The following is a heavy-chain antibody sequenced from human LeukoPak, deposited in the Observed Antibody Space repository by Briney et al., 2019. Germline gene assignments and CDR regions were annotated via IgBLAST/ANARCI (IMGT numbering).Heavy chain of an antibody. CDR2: ISWNSGSI. V-gene: IGHV3-9*03. CDR3: AKGGYGSGSYYYFDY. J-gene: IGHJ4*02. D-gene: IGHD3-10*01. Sequence: PGRSLRLSCAASGFTFDDYAMHWVRQAPGKGLEWVSGISWNSGSIGYADSVKGRFTISRDNAKNSLYLQMNSLGAEDMALYYCAKGGYGSGSYYYFDYWGQGTLVTVSS. CDR1: GFTFDDYA.